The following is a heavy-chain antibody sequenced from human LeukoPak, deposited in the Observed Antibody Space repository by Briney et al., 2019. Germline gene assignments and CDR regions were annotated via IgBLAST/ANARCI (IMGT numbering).Heavy chain of an antibody. CDR3: ARGRFSGLPRATTSQFDY. Sequence: PSETLSLTCAVYGGSFSGYSWTWIRQPPGKGLEWIGEIKDSGSPTFNPSLKSRVTMSVDTSNNQFSVRLSSLTAADTAVYYRARGRFSGLPRATTSQFDYWGQGTLVTVSS. V-gene: IGHV4-34*01. CDR2: IKDSGSP. CDR1: GGSFSGYS. D-gene: IGHD6-19*01. J-gene: IGHJ4*02.